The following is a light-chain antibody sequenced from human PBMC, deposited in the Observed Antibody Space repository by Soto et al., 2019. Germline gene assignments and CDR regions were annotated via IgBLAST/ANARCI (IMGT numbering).Light chain of an antibody. Sequence: DIQMTQSPSSLSASIGDRVTITCRASQSISTYLNWYQQKPGKAPKLLVYAAFTLQSGVPARFSGSGSGTDFRLTISSLQPEDFASYYCQQSYRIPLTFGGGTKVDIK. V-gene: IGKV1-39*01. CDR2: AAF. CDR1: QSISTY. CDR3: QQSYRIPLT. J-gene: IGKJ4*01.